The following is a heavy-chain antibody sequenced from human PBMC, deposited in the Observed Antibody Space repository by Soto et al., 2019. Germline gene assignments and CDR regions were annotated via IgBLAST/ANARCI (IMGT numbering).Heavy chain of an antibody. V-gene: IGHV4-31*03. J-gene: IGHJ4*02. CDR2: IYYSGST. CDR3: ARGREYYDSSGYYDDY. Sequence: SETLSLTCTVSGGSISSGGYYWSWIRQHPGKGLEWIGYIYYSGSTYYNPSLKSRVTISVDTSKNQFSLKLSSVTAADTAVYYCARGREYYDSSGYYDDYWGQGTLVTVSS. CDR1: GGSISSGGYY. D-gene: IGHD3-22*01.